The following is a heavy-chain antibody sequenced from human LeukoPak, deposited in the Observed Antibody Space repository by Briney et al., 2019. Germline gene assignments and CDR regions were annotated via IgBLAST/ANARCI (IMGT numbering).Heavy chain of an antibody. V-gene: IGHV4-61*08. CDR1: GGSISSGGYY. Sequence: SETLSLTCTVSGGSISSGGYYWSWIRQHPGKGLEWIGYIYYSGSTNYNPSLKSRVTISVDTSKNQFSLKLSSVTAADTAVYYCAMSSLARFDPWGQGTLVTVSS. CDR3: AMSSLARFDP. J-gene: IGHJ5*02. CDR2: IYYSGST.